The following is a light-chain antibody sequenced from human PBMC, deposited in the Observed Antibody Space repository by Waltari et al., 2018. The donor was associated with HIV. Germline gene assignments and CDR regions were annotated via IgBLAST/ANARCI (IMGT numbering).Light chain of an antibody. CDR1: NIGSKS. CDR2: DDS. Sequence: SYVLTQPPSVSVAPGKTARITCGGNNIGSKSVHWYQQKPGQAPVLVIYDDSDRPAGIPERVSGSKSGNTATLTISRVEAGDEADYYCQVWDSSSDHWVFGGGTKLTVL. J-gene: IGLJ3*02. CDR3: QVWDSSSDHWV. V-gene: IGLV3-21*04.